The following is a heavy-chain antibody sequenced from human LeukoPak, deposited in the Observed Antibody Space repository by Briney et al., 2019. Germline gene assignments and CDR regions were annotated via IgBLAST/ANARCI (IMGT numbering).Heavy chain of an antibody. V-gene: IGHV3-72*01. J-gene: IGHJ3*01. CDR3: ARDAQWAFDF. D-gene: IGHD6-19*01. CDR1: GFTFSDHY. CDR2: ARKKANSYTT. Sequence: GGSLRLSCAASGFTFSDHYMDWVRQAPGKGLEWVGRARKKANSYTTEYAASVKGRFTISRDGSKNSLYLHMNSLKTEDTAVYYCARDAQWAFDFWGQGTMVTVSS.